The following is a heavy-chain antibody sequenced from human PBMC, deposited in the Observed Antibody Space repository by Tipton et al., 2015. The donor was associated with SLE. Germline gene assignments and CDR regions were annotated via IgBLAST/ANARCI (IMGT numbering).Heavy chain of an antibody. D-gene: IGHD2-21*01. J-gene: IGHJ4*02. CDR1: GFTFSSYW. Sequence: SLRLSCAASGFTFSSYWMGWVRQAPGKGLEWVANIKQDGSERYYVDSVKGRFTISRDNAKNSLYLQMNSLRAEDSAVYYCALGDYFDYWGQGTLVTVSS. CDR3: ALGDYFDY. CDR2: IKQDGSER. V-gene: IGHV3-7*05.